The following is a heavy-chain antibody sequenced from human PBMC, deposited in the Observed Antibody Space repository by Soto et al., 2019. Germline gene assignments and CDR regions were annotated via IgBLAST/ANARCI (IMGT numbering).Heavy chain of an antibody. V-gene: IGHV3-7*05. D-gene: IGHD3-10*01. J-gene: IGHJ6*02. CDR1: GFTFSNYW. CDR2: IKDDGSGK. Sequence: GGSLRLSCAAAGFTFSNYWRSWVRQAPGKGLEWVANIKDDGSGKYYVDSVKGRFTISRDSAKSSLYLQMNSLRVEDTALYYCARQLGELANYYYGMDVWGQGTTVTVPS. CDR3: ARQLGELANYYYGMDV.